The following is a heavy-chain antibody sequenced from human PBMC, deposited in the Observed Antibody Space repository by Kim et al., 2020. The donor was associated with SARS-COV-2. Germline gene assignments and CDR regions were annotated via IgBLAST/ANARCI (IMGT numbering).Heavy chain of an antibody. D-gene: IGHD6-19*01. CDR2: INNGGNQ. J-gene: IGHJ4*02. V-gene: IGHV3-23*01. CDR1: GFTFTSRA. Sequence: GGSLRLSCVASGFTFTSRAMSWVRQIPGKGLEWVASINNGGNQYYADSVKGRFIVSRDITKATLYIQMNSLRAEDTALYYCAKVHPNSGWPAFDSWGKGT. CDR3: AKVHPNSGWPAFDS.